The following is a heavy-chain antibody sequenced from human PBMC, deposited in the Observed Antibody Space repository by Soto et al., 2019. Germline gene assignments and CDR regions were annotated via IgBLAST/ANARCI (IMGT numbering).Heavy chain of an antibody. V-gene: IGHV4-61*01. CDR3: ARVGGSYGVYYYGMDV. CDR1: GGSVSSSNYY. Sequence: SETLSLTCTVSGGSVSSSNYYWSWIRQPPGKGLEWIAYIYYRGSTNYSPSLKSRDTISVDTSKNQFSLKVSSVTAADTAVYYCARVGGSYGVYYYGMDVWGQGTTVTVSS. CDR2: IYYRGST. D-gene: IGHD1-26*01. J-gene: IGHJ6*02.